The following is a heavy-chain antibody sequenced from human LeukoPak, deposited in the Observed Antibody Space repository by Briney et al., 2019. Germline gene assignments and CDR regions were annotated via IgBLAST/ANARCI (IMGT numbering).Heavy chain of an antibody. Sequence: GASVKVSCKASGYTFTSYGISWVRQAPGQGLEWMGWISAYNGNTNYAQKLQGRVTMTTDTSTSTAYMELRSLRSDDTAVYYCARDNKQYDYDYVWGSYRTFDYWGQGTLVTVSS. CDR2: ISAYNGNT. D-gene: IGHD3-16*02. CDR1: GYTFTSYG. V-gene: IGHV1-18*01. J-gene: IGHJ4*02. CDR3: ARDNKQYDYDYVWGSYRTFDY.